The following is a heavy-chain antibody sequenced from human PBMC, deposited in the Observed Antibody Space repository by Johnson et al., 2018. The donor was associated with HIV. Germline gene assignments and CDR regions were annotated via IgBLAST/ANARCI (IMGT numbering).Heavy chain of an antibody. D-gene: IGHD1-1*01. Sequence: VQLVESGGGVVQPGRSLRLSCAASGFNFNIYAMHWVRQAPGKGLEWVSVISYDGSNKYYADSVKGRITVSRDNSKNTLSLQMDSLRPEDKAVYYCARVPLDDWHSDAFDIWGQWTMVTVSS. CDR1: GFNFNIYA. CDR2: ISYDGSNK. CDR3: ARVPLDDWHSDAFDI. V-gene: IGHV3-30-3*01. J-gene: IGHJ3*02.